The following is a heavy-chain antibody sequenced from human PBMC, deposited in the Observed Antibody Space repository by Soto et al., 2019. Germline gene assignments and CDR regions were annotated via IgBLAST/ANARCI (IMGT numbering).Heavy chain of an antibody. CDR3: AKDISASS. Sequence: GGSLRLSCAASGFTFSSYAMSWVRQAPGNGLEWVSAISCSVGSRXXADSVKGXXTISRDNSNNTLYLQXNSLRAEDTAVYYCAKDISASSWVQGTLVTVSS. D-gene: IGHD2-2*01. V-gene: IGHV3-23*01. J-gene: IGHJ4*02. CDR1: GFTFSSYA. CDR2: ISCSVGSR.